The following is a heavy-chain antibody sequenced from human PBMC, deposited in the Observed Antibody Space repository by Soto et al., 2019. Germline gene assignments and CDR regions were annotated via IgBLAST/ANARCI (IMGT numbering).Heavy chain of an antibody. J-gene: IGHJ4*02. CDR2: INAGNGNT. Sequence: ASVKLSCKASGYTFTSYAMHWVRQAPGQRLEWMGWINAGNGNTKYSQKFQGRVTITRDTSASTAYMELSSLRSEDTAVYYCARAVGGPTSNLDYWGQGTLVTVSS. CDR3: ARAVGGPTSNLDY. V-gene: IGHV1-3*01. D-gene: IGHD3-16*01. CDR1: GYTFTSYA.